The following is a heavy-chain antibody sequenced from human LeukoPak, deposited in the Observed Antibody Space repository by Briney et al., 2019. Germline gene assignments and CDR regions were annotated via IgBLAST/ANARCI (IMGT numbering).Heavy chain of an antibody. CDR2: IIPIFGTA. J-gene: IGHJ4*02. D-gene: IGHD3-16*02. V-gene: IGHV1-69*01. Sequence: KISCKASGGTFSSYAISWVRQAPGQGLEWMGGIIPIFGTANYAQKFQGRVTITADESTSTAYMELSSLRSEDTAVYYCARDLYRGGLYNYWGQGTLVTVSS. CDR3: ARDLYRGGLYNY. CDR1: GGTFSSYA.